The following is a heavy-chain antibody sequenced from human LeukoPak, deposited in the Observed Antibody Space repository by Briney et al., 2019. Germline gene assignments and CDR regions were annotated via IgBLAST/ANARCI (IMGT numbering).Heavy chain of an antibody. D-gene: IGHD3-10*01. CDR2: IHSSGTT. CDR1: GVSMNYYF. CDR3: ARARKKDVLLWFGELLRGGNWFDP. J-gene: IGHJ5*02. V-gene: IGHV4-4*07. Sequence: SETLSLTCTVSGVSMNYYFWNWIRQPAGEGLQWIGRIHSSGTTNYNPSLKSRVTISVDTSKNQFSLKLSSVTAADTAVYYCARARKKDVLLWFGELLRGGNWFDPWGQGTLVTVSS.